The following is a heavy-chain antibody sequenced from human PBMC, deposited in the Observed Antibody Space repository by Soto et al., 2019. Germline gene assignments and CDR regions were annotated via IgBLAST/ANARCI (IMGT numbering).Heavy chain of an antibody. J-gene: IGHJ5*02. CDR2: IYHTGST. Sequence: QVQLRQSGPGLVKPSGTLSLTCAVSGASISSTNWWSWVRQSPGKGLEWLGEIYHTGSTNYNPSLRGRVTISVDKSNNQVSLRMRYVTAADTAVYYSAPLPPRIELAVPPIPTWGQGALVSVSS. V-gene: IGHV4-4*02. CDR1: GASISSTNW. D-gene: IGHD2-15*01. CDR3: APLPPRIELAVPPIPT.